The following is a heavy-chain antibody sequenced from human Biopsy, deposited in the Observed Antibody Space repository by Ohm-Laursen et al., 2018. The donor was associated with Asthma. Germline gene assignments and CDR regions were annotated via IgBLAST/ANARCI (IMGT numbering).Heavy chain of an antibody. D-gene: IGHD3-10*01. CDR2: INPNSGNT. Sequence: ASVKVSCKASGYTFNAYYIHWVRQAPGQEFEWMGRINPNSGNTHYAHKFQGRVTMTRDTSINTVYMELTSLRSDDTAVYYCARAPQPQNYGSGNAQYGLDVWGQGTTVTVSS. CDR3: ARAPQPQNYGSGNAQYGLDV. V-gene: IGHV1-2*06. J-gene: IGHJ6*02. CDR1: GYTFNAYY.